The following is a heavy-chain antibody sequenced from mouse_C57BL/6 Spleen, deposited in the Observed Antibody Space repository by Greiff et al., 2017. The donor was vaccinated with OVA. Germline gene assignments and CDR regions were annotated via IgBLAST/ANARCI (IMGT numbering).Heavy chain of an antibody. CDR1: GFTFSDYG. CDR3: ARENLYCFDY. CDR2: ISRGSSTI. J-gene: IGHJ2*01. V-gene: IGHV5-17*01. Sequence: EVMLVESGGGLVKPGGSLKLSCAASGFTFSDYGMHWVRQAPEKGLEWVAYISRGSSTIYYADTVKGRSTISRDNAKNTLFLQMTSLRSEDTAMYYCARENLYCFDYWGQGTTLTVSA.